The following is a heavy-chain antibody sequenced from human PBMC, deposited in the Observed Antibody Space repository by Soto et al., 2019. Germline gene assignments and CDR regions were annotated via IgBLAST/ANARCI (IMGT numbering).Heavy chain of an antibody. CDR3: ARDYYGSGRLNAHNWFDP. CDR2: ISAYNGNT. Sequence: ASVKVSCKASGYTFTNFGISWVRQAPGQGLEWMGWISAYNGNTNYAQKLQGRVTMTTDTSTSTAYMELRSLRSDDTAVYYCARDYYGSGRLNAHNWFDPWGQGTLVTVSS. J-gene: IGHJ5*02. CDR1: GYTFTNFG. V-gene: IGHV1-18*01. D-gene: IGHD3-10*01.